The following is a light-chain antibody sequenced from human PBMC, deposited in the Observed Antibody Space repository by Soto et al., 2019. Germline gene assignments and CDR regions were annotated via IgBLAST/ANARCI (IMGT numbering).Light chain of an antibody. V-gene: IGKV1-5*01. Sequence: DIQLTQSPATLSSSVGDRVTISCRASQSVSSWLAWYQQKAGKAPMLLVYDASRLASGVPSRFRGSGSKTVCALTISIQQPDDCAAYCGQRYTSYSYTFGEGTKLEIK. J-gene: IGKJ2*01. CDR2: DAS. CDR3: QRYTSYSYT. CDR1: QSVSSW.